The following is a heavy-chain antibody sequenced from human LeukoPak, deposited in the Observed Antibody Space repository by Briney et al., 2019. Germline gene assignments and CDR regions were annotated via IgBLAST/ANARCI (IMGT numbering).Heavy chain of an antibody. CDR2: ISYDGSNR. D-gene: IGHD5-24*01. CDR3: ARDERWLQFRDY. V-gene: IGHV3-30-3*01. CDR1: GFTFNTYA. J-gene: IGHJ4*02. Sequence: GGSLRLSCAASGFTFNTYAMHWVRQAPGKGLEWVAIISYDGSNRFYADSVTGRFTISRDNSKNTLYLQMNSPRIEDTAVYYCARDERWLQFRDYWGQGTLVTVSS.